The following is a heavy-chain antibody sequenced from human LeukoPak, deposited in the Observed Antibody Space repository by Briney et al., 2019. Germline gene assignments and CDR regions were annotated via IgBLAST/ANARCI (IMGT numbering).Heavy chain of an antibody. V-gene: IGHV3-74*01. CDR3: VRDGPYYYDSSGS. D-gene: IGHD3-22*01. J-gene: IGHJ5*02. Sequence: GGSLRLSCAASGFTFSGYWMYWVRQAPGKGLVCVSRIKTDGSTTDYADSVKGRFTISRDNAENTLSLQMNSLRADDTAVYYCVRDGPYYYDSSGSWGQGTLVTVSS. CDR2: IKTDGSTT. CDR1: GFTFSGYW.